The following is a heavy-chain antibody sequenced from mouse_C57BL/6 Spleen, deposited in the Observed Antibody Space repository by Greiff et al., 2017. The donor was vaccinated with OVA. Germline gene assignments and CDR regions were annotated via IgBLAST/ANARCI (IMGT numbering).Heavy chain of an antibody. D-gene: IGHD1-1*01. CDR1: GYSIPSGYY. Sequence: VQLKESGPGLVKPSQSLSLTCSVTGYSIPSGYYWNWIRQFPGNKLEWMGYISYDGSNNYNPSLKNRISITRDTSKNQFFLKLNSVTTEDTATYYCARVTTVVDWGQGTLVTVSA. V-gene: IGHV3-6*01. CDR3: ARVTTVVD. J-gene: IGHJ3*01. CDR2: ISYDGSN.